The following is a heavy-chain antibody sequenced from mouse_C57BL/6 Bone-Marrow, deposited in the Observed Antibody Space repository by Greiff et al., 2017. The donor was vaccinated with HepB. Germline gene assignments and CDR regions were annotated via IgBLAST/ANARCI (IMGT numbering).Heavy chain of an antibody. CDR3: ASGSSPWFAY. D-gene: IGHD1-1*01. CDR2: ISNGGGST. V-gene: IGHV5-12*01. CDR1: GFTFSDYY. Sequence: EVKQMESGGGLVQPGGSLKLSCAASGFTFSDYYMYWVRQTPEKRLEWVAYISNGGGSTYYPDTVKGRFTISRDNAKNTLYLQMSRLKSEDTAMYYCASGSSPWFAYWGQGTLVTVSA. J-gene: IGHJ3*01.